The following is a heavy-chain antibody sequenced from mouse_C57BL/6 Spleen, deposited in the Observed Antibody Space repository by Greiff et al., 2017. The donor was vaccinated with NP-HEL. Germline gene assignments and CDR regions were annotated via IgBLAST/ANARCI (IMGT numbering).Heavy chain of an antibody. CDR2: IDPSDSET. V-gene: IGHV1-52*01. Sequence: QVQLQQPGAELVRPGSSVTLSCKASGYTFTSYWMHWVKQRPIQGLEWIGNIDPSDSETHYNQKFKDKATLTVDKSSSTAYMQLSSLTSEDSAVYYCARWITRYFDVWGTGTTVTVSS. D-gene: IGHD1-3*01. CDR3: ARWITRYFDV. CDR1: GYTFTSYW. J-gene: IGHJ1*03.